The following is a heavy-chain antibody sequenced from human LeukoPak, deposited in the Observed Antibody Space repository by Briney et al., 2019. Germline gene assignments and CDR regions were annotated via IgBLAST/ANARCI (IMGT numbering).Heavy chain of an antibody. CDR3: AKDRGAVTTRLYFDY. V-gene: IGHV3-23*01. Sequence: GGSLRLSCAASGFTFSSYAMSWVRQAPGKGLEWVSGISGSGGSTYYADSVKGRFTISRDNSKNTLYLQMNSLRAEDTAVYHCAKDRGAVTTRLYFDYWGQGTLVTVSS. J-gene: IGHJ4*02. D-gene: IGHD4-17*01. CDR1: GFTFSSYA. CDR2: ISGSGGST.